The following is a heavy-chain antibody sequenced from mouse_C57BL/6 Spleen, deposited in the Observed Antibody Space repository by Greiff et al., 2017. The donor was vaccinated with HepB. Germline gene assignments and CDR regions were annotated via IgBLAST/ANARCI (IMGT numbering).Heavy chain of an antibody. J-gene: IGHJ4*01. CDR2: ISDGGSYT. Sequence: EVQLVESGGGLVKPGGSLKLSCAASGFTFSSYAMSWVRQTPEKRLEWVATISDGGSYTYYPDNVKGRFTISRDNAKNNLYLQMSHLKSEDTAMYYCARDQDTTVVATKYYYAMDYWGQGTSVTVSS. V-gene: IGHV5-4*01. CDR1: GFTFSSYA. D-gene: IGHD1-1*01. CDR3: ARDQDTTVVATKYYYAMDY.